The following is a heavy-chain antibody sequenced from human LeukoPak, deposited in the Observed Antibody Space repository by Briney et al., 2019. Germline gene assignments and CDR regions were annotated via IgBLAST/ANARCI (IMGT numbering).Heavy chain of an antibody. Sequence: VASVKVSCKTSGGTLSSYTISWVRQAPGQGLEWMGRIIPILGIANNAQKLQGRVTITADKSTSTAYMELSSLRSEDTAVYYCARAEGYCSSSSCYAYWGQGTLVSVSS. CDR1: GGTLSSYT. D-gene: IGHD2-2*01. CDR2: IIPILGIA. J-gene: IGHJ4*02. V-gene: IGHV1-69*02. CDR3: ARAEGYCSSSSCYAY.